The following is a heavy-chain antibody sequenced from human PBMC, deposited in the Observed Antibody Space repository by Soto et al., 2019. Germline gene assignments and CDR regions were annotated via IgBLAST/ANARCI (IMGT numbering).Heavy chain of an antibody. Sequence: SETLSLTCTVSGASISSINYYWGWIRQPPGTELEWLGNIYYSGNTYYNPSLKSRVTISIDRSKNQFSLKLSSVTAADTAVYYCATSYDFWSGYFGYGGQGTPVTLSS. CDR2: IYYSGNT. D-gene: IGHD3-3*01. J-gene: IGHJ4*02. V-gene: IGHV4-39*01. CDR3: ATSYDFWSGYFGY. CDR1: GASISSINYY.